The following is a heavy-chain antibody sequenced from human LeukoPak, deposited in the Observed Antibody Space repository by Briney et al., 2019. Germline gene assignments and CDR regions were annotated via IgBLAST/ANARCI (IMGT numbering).Heavy chain of an antibody. Sequence: GGSLRLSCVASGFTFTTYWMSWVRQAPGKGLEWVANIKQDGSETYYVDSMKGRFTISRDNAKNSLYLQMNSLGAEDTAVYYCARDFDYWGQGTLVTVSS. CDR1: GFTFTTYW. J-gene: IGHJ4*02. V-gene: IGHV3-7*03. CDR2: IKQDGSET. CDR3: ARDFDY.